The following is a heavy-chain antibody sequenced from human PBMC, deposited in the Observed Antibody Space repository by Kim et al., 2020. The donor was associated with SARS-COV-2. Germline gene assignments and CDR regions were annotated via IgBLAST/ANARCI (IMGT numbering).Heavy chain of an antibody. CDR1: GTPIDGHH. V-gene: IGHV4-59*11. J-gene: IGHJ4*02. CDR3: ARLKTVTRLDF. Sequence: SETLSLTCNVSGTPIDGHHWSWIRQPPGKGLEWVGNIFYSMTTTYNPSLKSRVTISVDTSKSQISLSLTSVTTADTAVYYCARLKTVTRLDFWGPGTLV. CDR2: IFYSMTT. D-gene: IGHD4-17*01.